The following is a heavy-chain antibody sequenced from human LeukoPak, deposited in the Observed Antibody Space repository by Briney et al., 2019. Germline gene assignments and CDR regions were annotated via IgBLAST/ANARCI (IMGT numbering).Heavy chain of an antibody. CDR1: SGSIGSFY. D-gene: IGHD6-19*01. J-gene: IGHJ4*02. CDR2: INFSGST. Sequence: SETLSLTCTISSGSIGSFYWSWIRQPPGKGLEWIGYINFSGSTKSNSALESRVTISVDTSKNQFSLKLNSVTAADTAVYYCTREYTLYRSGWFLDYWGQGTVVAVSS. V-gene: IGHV4-4*08. CDR3: TREYTLYRSGWFLDY.